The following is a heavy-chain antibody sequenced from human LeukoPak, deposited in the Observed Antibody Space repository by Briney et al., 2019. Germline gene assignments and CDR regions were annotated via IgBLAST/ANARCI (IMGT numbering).Heavy chain of an antibody. CDR1: GFTFTESA. D-gene: IGHD3-10*01. V-gene: IGHV3-49*04. J-gene: IGHJ6*03. CDR2: INSKPYGGTT. CDR3: TRAGVVTYYYYYMDV. Sequence: GGSLRLSCTASGFTFTESALSWVRQAPGKGLEWVGFINSKPYGGTTQYAASVKGRFTISRDDSKNIAYLQMNSLKTEDTAVYYCTRAGVVTYYYYYMDVWGKGTTVTISS.